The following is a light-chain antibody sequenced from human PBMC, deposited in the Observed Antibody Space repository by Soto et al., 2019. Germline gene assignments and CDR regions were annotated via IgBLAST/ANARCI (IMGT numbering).Light chain of an antibody. CDR1: QSISSY. J-gene: IGKJ1*01. V-gene: IGKV1-39*01. CDR3: QKSYSTPPT. CDR2: AAS. Sequence: DIQITHSPASRSASVGDRVTITFRASQSISSYLNWYQQKPGKAPKLLIYAASSLQSGVPSRFSGSGSGTDFTLTISSLQPEDFATYYCQKSYSTPPTFGQGTKVDIK.